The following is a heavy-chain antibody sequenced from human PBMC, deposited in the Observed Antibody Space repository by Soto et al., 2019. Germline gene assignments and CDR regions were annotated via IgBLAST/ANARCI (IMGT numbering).Heavy chain of an antibody. CDR1: GFTFSSYA. V-gene: IGHV3-23*01. Sequence: GGSLRLSCAASGFTFSSYAMSWVRQAPGKGLEWVSGISGSGRITKYADSVKGRFIISRDNFKNTLFLQMNSLRAEDTAVYYCAKDVHYDIVTGIEYFHHWAQGTLVTVSS. J-gene: IGHJ1*01. CDR2: ISGSGRIT. CDR3: AKDVHYDIVTGIEYFHH. D-gene: IGHD3-9*01.